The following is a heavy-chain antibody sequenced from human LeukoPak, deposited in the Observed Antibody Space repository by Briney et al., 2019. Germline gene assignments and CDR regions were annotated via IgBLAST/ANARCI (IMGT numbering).Heavy chain of an antibody. CDR1: GGTFSSYA. J-gene: IGHJ6*03. V-gene: IGHV1-69*13. CDR2: IIPIFGTA. Sequence: ASVKVSCKASGGTFSSYAISWVRQAPGQGLEWMGGIIPIFGTANYAQKFQGRVTITADESTSTAYMELSSLRSEDTAVHCAKSSSSGYYYYYMDVWGKGTTVTVSS. CDR3: AKSSSSGYYYYYMDV. D-gene: IGHD6-6*01.